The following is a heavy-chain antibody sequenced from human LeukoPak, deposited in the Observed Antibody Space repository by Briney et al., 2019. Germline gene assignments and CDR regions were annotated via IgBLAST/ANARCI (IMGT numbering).Heavy chain of an antibody. CDR3: ARVMSGSGSKYFDY. J-gene: IGHJ4*02. CDR2: ISSTGETS. CDR1: GFTFSSFP. Sequence: GGSLRLSCAASGFTFSSFPMHWVRQVPGKGLEYVSAISSTGETSYYANSVKDRFTISRDNSKNTLYLQMGSLRTEDMAVYYCARVMSGSGSKYFDYWGQGTLVSVSS. V-gene: IGHV3-64*01. D-gene: IGHD3-10*01.